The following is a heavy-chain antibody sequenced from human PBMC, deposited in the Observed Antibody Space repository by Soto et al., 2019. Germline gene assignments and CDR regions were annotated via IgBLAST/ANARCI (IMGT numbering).Heavy chain of an antibody. J-gene: IGHJ3*02. V-gene: IGHV1-46*01. CDR1: GYIFSNYS. CDR3: ARRGMTNRGFDT. CDR2: FDPRGDAT. D-gene: IGHD4-17*01. Sequence: QVQLVQSGAEVKRPGASVNVSCKASGYIFSNYSIHWVRQAAGQGLEWMGEFDPRGDATRYAQRFRGRVSVAWDTSTSTVYMELSTLTSEDTAVYYCARRGMTNRGFDTWGQGTLVTVSS.